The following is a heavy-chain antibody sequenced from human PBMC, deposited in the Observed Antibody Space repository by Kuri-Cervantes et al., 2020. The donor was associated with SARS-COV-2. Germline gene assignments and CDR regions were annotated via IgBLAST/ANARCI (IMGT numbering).Heavy chain of an antibody. CDR3: ARGVFITNPPSYYYYMDV. J-gene: IGHJ6*03. CDR1: GYTFTSYD. Sequence: ASVKVSCKASGYTFTSYDINWVRQATGQGLEWMGWMNPNSGNTGYAQKFQGRVTITEDTSTDTAYMELSSLRSDDTAVYYCARGVFITNPPSYYYYMDVWGKGTTVTVSS. CDR2: MNPNSGNT. D-gene: IGHD3-3*01. V-gene: IGHV1-8*03.